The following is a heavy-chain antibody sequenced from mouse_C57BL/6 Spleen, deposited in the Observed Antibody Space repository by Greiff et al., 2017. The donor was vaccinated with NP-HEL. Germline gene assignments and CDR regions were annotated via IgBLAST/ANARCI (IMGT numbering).Heavy chain of an antibody. Sequence: QVQLQQPGAELVMPGASVKLSCKASGYTFTSYWMHWVKQRPGQGLEWIGEIDPSDSYTNYNQKFKGKSTLTVDKSSSTAYMQLSSLTSEDSAVYYCARNYYSLPMDYWGQGTSVTVSS. CDR3: ARNYYSLPMDY. V-gene: IGHV1-69*01. CDR1: GYTFTSYW. J-gene: IGHJ4*01. CDR2: IDPSDSYT. D-gene: IGHD2-12*01.